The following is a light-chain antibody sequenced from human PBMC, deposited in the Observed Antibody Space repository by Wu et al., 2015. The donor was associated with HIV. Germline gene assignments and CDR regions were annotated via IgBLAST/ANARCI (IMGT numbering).Light chain of an antibody. Sequence: DIQMTQSPSTLSAVVGDRVTITCRASQSITTWLAWYQQKSGKAPTLLIYKASYLNGGVPSRFSGSGSGTEFTLTISRLEPEDFAVYYCQQYGSSPPYSFGQGTKLEIK. CDR3: QQYGSSPPYS. J-gene: IGKJ2*03. CDR1: QSITTW. V-gene: IGKV1-5*03. CDR2: KAS.